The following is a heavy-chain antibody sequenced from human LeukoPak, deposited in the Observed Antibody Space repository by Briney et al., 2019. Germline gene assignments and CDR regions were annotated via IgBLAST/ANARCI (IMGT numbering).Heavy chain of an antibody. D-gene: IGHD3-22*01. CDR3: ARTYDRSTYGVHYFDP. J-gene: IGHJ5*02. CDR2: INKDGSEK. Sequence: GGSLILSCAASGFTFSRYWMSWVRQAPGKGLEWVSSINKDGSEKFHADSATGRFTISRDNAKNSLFLQMNTLGAEDAAVYYCARTYDRSTYGVHYFDPWGQGTLVTVSS. V-gene: IGHV3-7*01. CDR1: GFTFSRYW.